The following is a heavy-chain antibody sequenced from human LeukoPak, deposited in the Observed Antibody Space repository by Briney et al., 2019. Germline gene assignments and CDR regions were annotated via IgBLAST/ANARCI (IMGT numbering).Heavy chain of an antibody. J-gene: IGHJ3*02. V-gene: IGHV1-69*04. D-gene: IGHD6-13*01. CDR2: IIPILGIA. CDR3: ARGGSSSSDAFDI. CDR1: GGTFSSYA. Sequence: GASVKVSCKASGGTFSSYAISWVRQAPGQGLEWMGRIIPILGIANYAQKFQGRVTITADKSTSTACMELSSLRSEDTAVYYCARGGSSSSDAFDIWGQGTMVTVSS.